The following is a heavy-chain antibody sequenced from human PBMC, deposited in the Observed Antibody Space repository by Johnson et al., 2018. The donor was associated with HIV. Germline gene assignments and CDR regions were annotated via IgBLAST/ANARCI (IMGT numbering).Heavy chain of an antibody. CDR3: AKVSGYYDSLSAGWAFDS. V-gene: IGHV3-30*02. Sequence: QMLLVESGGGVVQPGGSLRLSCAASGFTFSSYGMHWVRQAPGKGLEWVAFIRYDGSNKYYADSVKGRFTISRDNSKNTLYLQMNSLRAEDTAGYYCAKVSGYYDSLSAGWAFDSWGQGTMVTVSS. CDR1: GFTFSSYG. J-gene: IGHJ3*02. CDR2: IRYDGSNK. D-gene: IGHD3-22*01.